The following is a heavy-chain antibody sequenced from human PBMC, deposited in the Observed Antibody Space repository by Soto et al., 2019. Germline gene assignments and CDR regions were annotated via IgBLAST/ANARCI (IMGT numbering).Heavy chain of an antibody. CDR3: STSNFESGTDSDY. CDR2: IRRKVYGGTT. CDR1: RFTYGGYA. J-gene: IGHJ4*02. Sequence: GGSLRLSGTGGRFTYGGYAMSWFRQAPGKGLEWVGFIRRKVYGGTTEYAASVKGRFTISRDDSTSIAYLQMNSLKAEDTAVYYCSTSNFESGTDSDYWGQGTLVTVS. D-gene: IGHD3-3*01. V-gene: IGHV3-49*03.